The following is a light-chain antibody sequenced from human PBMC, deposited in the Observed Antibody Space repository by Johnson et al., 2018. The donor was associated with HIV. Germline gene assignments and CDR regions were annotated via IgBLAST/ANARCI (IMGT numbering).Light chain of an antibody. CDR3: GTWDSSLNAYV. V-gene: IGLV1-51*01. J-gene: IGLJ1*01. Sequence: QSVLTQPPSVSAAPGQKVTISCSGSSSNIGSNYVSWYQQVPGTAPRLLIYDTIKRHSGIPDRFSGSKSGTSATLGITGLQTGDEADYYCGTWDSSLNAYVFGAATKVAVL. CDR1: SSNIGSNY. CDR2: DTI.